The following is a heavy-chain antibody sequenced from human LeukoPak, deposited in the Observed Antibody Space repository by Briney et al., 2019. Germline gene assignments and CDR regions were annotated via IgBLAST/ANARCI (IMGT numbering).Heavy chain of an antibody. D-gene: IGHD4/OR15-4a*01. Sequence: SETLSLTCTVSGGSISSGGYYWSWIRQHPGKGLEWIGYIYYSGSTYYNPSLKSRVTISVDTSKNQFSLKLSSVTAADTAVYYCARDSTTMVGWFDPWGQGTLVTVSS. V-gene: IGHV4-31*03. J-gene: IGHJ5*02. CDR2: IYYSGST. CDR3: ARDSTTMVGWFDP. CDR1: GGSISSGGYY.